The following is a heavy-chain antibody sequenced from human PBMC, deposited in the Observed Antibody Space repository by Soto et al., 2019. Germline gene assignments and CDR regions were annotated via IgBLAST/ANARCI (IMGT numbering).Heavy chain of an antibody. CDR1: GFTFSSYG. CDR2: IWYDGSNK. D-gene: IGHD2-15*01. V-gene: IGHV3-33*01. CDR3: ASSPELPLLNYFDY. Sequence: QVQLVESGGGVVQPGRSLRLSCAASGFTFSSYGMHWVRQAPGKGLEWVAVIWYDGSNKYYADSVKGRFTISRDNSKNTLYLQMNSLRAEDTAVYYCASSPELPLLNYFDYWGQGTLVTVSS. J-gene: IGHJ4*02.